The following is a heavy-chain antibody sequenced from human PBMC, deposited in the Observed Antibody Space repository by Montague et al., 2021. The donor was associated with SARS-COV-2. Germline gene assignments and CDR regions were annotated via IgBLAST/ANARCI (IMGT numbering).Heavy chain of an antibody. Sequence: SETLSLTCAVYGGSFRGYHWSGIRQPPGTGLEWIGEINHSGSTNYNPSLKSRVTISVDTSKNQFSLKLSSVTAADTAVYYCARGGRQWLVIDPRYYFDYWGQGTLVTVSS. V-gene: IGHV4-34*01. D-gene: IGHD6-19*01. CDR2: INHSGST. J-gene: IGHJ4*01. CDR3: ARGGRQWLVIDPRYYFDY. CDR1: GGSFRGYH.